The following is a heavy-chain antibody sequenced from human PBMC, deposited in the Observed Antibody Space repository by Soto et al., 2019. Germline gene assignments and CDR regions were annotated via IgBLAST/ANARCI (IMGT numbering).Heavy chain of an antibody. CDR3: ARDRIAARTYNWFDP. D-gene: IGHD6-6*01. CDR1: GGTFSSYA. CDR2: IIPIFGTA. Sequence: QVQLVQSGAEVKKPGSSVKVSCKASGGTFSSYAISWVRQAPGQGLEWMGGIIPIFGTANYAQKFQGRVTITADESTRTAHMEQSNLRSEDTAVYYYARDRIAARTYNWFDPWGQGTLVTVSS. V-gene: IGHV1-69*01. J-gene: IGHJ5*02.